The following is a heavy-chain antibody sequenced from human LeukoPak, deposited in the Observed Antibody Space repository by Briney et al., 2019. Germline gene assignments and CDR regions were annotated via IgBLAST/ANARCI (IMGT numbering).Heavy chain of an antibody. V-gene: IGHV3-53*01. CDR2: IYSDGTI. Sequence: GGSLRLSCAASGFTVSSNYMSWVRQAPGKGLEWVSVIYSDGTIYYTDSVRGRFTISRDNSENTLYLQMNSLTAEDSAVYYCAREKYTTTPGGNFDSWGQGTLVTVSS. CDR1: GFTVSSNY. J-gene: IGHJ4*02. CDR3: AREKYTTTPGGNFDS. D-gene: IGHD2-2*02.